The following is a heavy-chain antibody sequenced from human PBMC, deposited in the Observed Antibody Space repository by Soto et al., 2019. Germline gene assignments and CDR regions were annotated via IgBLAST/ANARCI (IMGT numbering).Heavy chain of an antibody. V-gene: IGHV4-59*01. CDR1: GDTITDYY. Sequence: QVQLQESGPGLVKPSETLSLTCTVSGDTITDYYWSWIRQSPGKGLEWIGYIYHSGSTYYNPSLKSRVTISIDPSKPQFSLKLSSVSAADTAVYYCARASRNYFDYWGQGTLVTVSS. CDR3: ARASRNYFDY. CDR2: IYHSGST. J-gene: IGHJ4*02.